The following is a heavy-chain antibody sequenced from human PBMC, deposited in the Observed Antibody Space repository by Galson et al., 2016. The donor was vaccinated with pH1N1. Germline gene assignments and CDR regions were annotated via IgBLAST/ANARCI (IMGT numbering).Heavy chain of an antibody. CDR1: GFTFSDYW. CDR2: INEDGSVK. D-gene: IGHD3-16*02. Sequence: SLRLSCAVSGFTFSDYWMNWVRQAPGKGLEWMANINEDGSVKNYGDSVRGRFTISRDNAKNSLYLQLNSLRAEDTAVYFCARGIYGRYHCDIWGQGTMVTVSS. CDR3: ARGIYGRYHCDI. V-gene: IGHV3-7*01. J-gene: IGHJ3*02.